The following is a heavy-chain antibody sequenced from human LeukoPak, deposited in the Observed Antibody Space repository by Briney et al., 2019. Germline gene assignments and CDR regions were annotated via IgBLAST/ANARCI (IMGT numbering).Heavy chain of an antibody. Sequence: GSSVKVSCKASGGTFSSYAISWVRQAPGQGLEWMGRIIPILGIANYAQKFQGRVTITADKSTSTAYMELSSLRSEDTAVYYCARGGIVVGKLLDYWGQGTLVTVSS. CDR1: GGTFSSYA. J-gene: IGHJ4*02. CDR3: ARGGIVVGKLLDY. CDR2: IIPILGIA. D-gene: IGHD3-16*01. V-gene: IGHV1-69*04.